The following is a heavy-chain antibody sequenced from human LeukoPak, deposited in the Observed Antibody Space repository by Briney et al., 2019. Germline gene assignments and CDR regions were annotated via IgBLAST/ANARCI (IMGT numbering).Heavy chain of an antibody. CDR1: RFTFSTSA. V-gene: IGHV3-23*01. CDR3: ARNSVAGTGNY. J-gene: IGHJ4*02. D-gene: IGHD6-19*01. Sequence: PGGSLRLSCAASRFTFSTSAMSWVRQAPGKGLEWVSGLSGSGDRSYYADSVQGRFTISRDNSKSTVYLQMNSLRPEDTAVYYCARNSVAGTGNYWGQGTLVTVSS. CDR2: LSGSGDRS.